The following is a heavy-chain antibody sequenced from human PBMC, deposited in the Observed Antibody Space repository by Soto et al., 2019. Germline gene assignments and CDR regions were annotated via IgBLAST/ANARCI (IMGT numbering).Heavy chain of an antibody. CDR3: ARGSGLRQFDY. V-gene: IGHV4-34*01. CDR1: GGSFSGYY. D-gene: IGHD5-18*01. J-gene: IGHJ4*02. CDR2: INHSGST. Sequence: SETLFLTCAVYGGSFSGYYWSWIRQPPGKGLEWIGEINHSGSTNYNPSLKSRVTISVDTSKNQFSLKLSSVTAADTAVYYCARGSGLRQFDYWGQGTLVTVSS.